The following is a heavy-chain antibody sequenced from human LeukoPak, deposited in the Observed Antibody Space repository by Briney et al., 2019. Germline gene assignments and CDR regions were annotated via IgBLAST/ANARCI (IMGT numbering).Heavy chain of an antibody. CDR2: IYYSWST. CDR1: GGSISSYY. Sequence: AETLSLTCTVSGGSISSYYWSWIRQPPGKGLEWIGYIYYSWSTNYNPSVKRRVTISVDTSKNKFSLTLSSVTAADTAVYYCARGPGLRSFDWLLPTTASFDYWGQGTLVTVSS. D-gene: IGHD3-9*01. V-gene: IGHV4-59*01. CDR3: ARGPGLRSFDWLLPTTASFDY. J-gene: IGHJ4*02.